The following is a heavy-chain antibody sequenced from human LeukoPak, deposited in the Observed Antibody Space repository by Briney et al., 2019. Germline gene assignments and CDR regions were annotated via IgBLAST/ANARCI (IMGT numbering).Heavy chain of an antibody. D-gene: IGHD3-3*01. J-gene: IGHJ4*02. CDR3: AKALTYYDFWSGSYYFDY. Sequence: PGGSLRLSCAASGFTFSSYAMSWVRQAPGKGLEWVSAISGSGGSTYYADSVKGRFTISGDNSKNTLYLQMNSLRAEDTAVYYCAKALTYYDFWSGSYYFDYWGQGTLVTVSS. CDR1: GFTFSSYA. CDR2: ISGSGGST. V-gene: IGHV3-23*01.